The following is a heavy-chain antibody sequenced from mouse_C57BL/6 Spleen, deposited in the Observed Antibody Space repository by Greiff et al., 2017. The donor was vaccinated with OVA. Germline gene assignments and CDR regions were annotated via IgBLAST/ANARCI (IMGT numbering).Heavy chain of an antibody. J-gene: IGHJ4*01. CDR2: IDPSDSDT. V-gene: IGHV1-52*01. D-gene: IGHD1-1*01. CDR1: GYTFTSYW. CDR3: ARRGYGSDDAMDY. Sequence: QVQLQQPGAELVRPGSSVKLSCKASGYTFTSYWMHWVKQRPIQGLEWIGNIDPSDSDTHYNQKFKDKATLTVYKSSSTAYMQLSSLTSEDSAVYYCARRGYGSDDAMDYWGQGTSLTVSS.